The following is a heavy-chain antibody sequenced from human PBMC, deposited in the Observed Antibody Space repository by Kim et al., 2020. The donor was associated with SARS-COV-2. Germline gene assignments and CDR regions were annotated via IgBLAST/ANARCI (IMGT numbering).Heavy chain of an antibody. CDR3: ARAGISGSYWIGYFDY. Sequence: ASVKVSCKASGYTFTSYAMHWVSQAPGQRLEWMGWSNAGNGNTKYSQEFQGRVTITRDTSASTAYMELSSLRSEDMAVYYCARAGISGSYWIGYFDYWGQGTLVTVSS. V-gene: IGHV1-3*02. CDR1: GYTFTSYA. CDR2: SNAGNGNT. D-gene: IGHD1-26*01. J-gene: IGHJ4*02.